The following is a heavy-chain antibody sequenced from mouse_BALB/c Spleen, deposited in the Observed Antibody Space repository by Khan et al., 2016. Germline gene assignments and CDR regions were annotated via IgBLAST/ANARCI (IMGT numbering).Heavy chain of an antibody. CDR2: ISPSNGAT. Sequence: QVQLKQSGAELVKPGASVKLSCKASGYTFTSYYMYWVKQRPGQGLEWIGEISPSNGATNFNEKFKSKATLTVDKSSSTAYMQLSSLTSEDSAVYYCTRYYRYAMDYWGQGTSVTVSS. CDR1: GYTFTSYY. V-gene: IGHV1S81*02. CDR3: TRYYRYAMDY. D-gene: IGHD2-14*01. J-gene: IGHJ4*01.